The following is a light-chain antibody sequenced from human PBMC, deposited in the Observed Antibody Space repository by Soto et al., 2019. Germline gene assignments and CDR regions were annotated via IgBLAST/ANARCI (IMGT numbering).Light chain of an antibody. J-gene: IGKJ1*01. CDR2: GAS. CDR1: QSVCSNY. Sequence: EFVLTQSPGTLSLSPGERATLSCRASQSVCSNYLAWYQLKPGQAPRLLIYGASSRATGIPDRFSGSGSGTDFTPTSSRLQPEDSAVYYCQQYGTSPKTFGQGTKVDIK. V-gene: IGKV3-20*01. CDR3: QQYGTSPKT.